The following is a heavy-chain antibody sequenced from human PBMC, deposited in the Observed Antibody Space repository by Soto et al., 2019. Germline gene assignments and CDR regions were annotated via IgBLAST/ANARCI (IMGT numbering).Heavy chain of an antibody. D-gene: IGHD2-15*01. Sequence: GGSLRLSCAASGFTFSSYAMSWVRQAPGKGLEWVSAISGSGGSTYYADSVKGRFTISSDNSKHTLYLQINGMRAEYTAVCFCAWWGRYYFAYWGQGILVTVSS. CDR1: GFTFSSYA. J-gene: IGHJ4*02. CDR3: AWWGRYYFAY. V-gene: IGHV3-23*01. CDR2: ISGSGGST.